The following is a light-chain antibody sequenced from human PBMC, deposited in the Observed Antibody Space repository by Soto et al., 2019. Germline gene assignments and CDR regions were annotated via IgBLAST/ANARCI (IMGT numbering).Light chain of an antibody. Sequence: EIVMTQSPATLSVSPGERATLSCRASQSVSSNLAWYQQKPGQAPRLLIYGASTRATGIPARFSGSGSGTEFTLTISILQSEDFAVYHCQQYNNWPPITFGQGTRLEIK. J-gene: IGKJ5*01. V-gene: IGKV3-15*01. CDR2: GAS. CDR3: QQYNNWPPIT. CDR1: QSVSSN.